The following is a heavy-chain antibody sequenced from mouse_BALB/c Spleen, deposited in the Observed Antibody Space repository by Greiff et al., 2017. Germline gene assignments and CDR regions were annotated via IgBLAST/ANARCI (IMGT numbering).Heavy chain of an antibody. Sequence: EVQLKESGPSLVKPSQTLSLTCSVTGDSITSGYWNWIRKFPGNKLEYMGYISYSGSTYYNPSLKSRISITRDTSKNQYYLQLNSVTTEDTATYYCARRSYYRYPYYAMDYWGQGTSVTVSS. D-gene: IGHD2-14*01. J-gene: IGHJ4*01. V-gene: IGHV3-8*02. CDR2: ISYSGST. CDR3: ARRSYYRYPYYAMDY. CDR1: GDSITSGY.